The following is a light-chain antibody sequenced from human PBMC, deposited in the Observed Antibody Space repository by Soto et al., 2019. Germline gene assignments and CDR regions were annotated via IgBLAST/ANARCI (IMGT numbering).Light chain of an antibody. CDR2: LGS. CDR3: RQALQTLAIP. V-gene: IGKV2-28*01. CDR1: QSLLHSNGYNY. Sequence: DIVMTQSPLSLPVTPGEPASISCRSSQSLLHSNGYNYLDWYLQKPGQSPQLLIYLGSNRASGVPDRFSGSGSGTDVTRKISRVEAEDVGVYYCRQALQTLAIPFGQGTRLEI. J-gene: IGKJ5*01.